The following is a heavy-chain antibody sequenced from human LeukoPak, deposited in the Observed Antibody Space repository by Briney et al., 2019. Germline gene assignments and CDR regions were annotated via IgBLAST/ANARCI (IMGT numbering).Heavy chain of an antibody. CDR1: GFTLSSYW. CDR3: ARDRGWGLRFLDY. D-gene: IGHD3-3*01. V-gene: IGHV3-7*01. Sequence: PGGSLRPSCAASGFTLSSYWMTWVRQAPGKGLEWVANIKQDGSEKYYVDSVKGRFTISRDNAKNSLYVQMNSLRAEDTAVYYCARDRGWGLRFLDYWGQGTLVTVSS. CDR2: IKQDGSEK. J-gene: IGHJ4*02.